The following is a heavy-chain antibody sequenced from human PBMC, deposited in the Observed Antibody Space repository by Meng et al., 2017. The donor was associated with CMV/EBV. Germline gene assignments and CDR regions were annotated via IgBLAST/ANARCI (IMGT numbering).Heavy chain of an antibody. V-gene: IGHV3-48*03. J-gene: IGHJ6*02. CDR2: ISSSGSTI. D-gene: IGHD3-9*01. CDR3: ARDYDILTGSAPYYYGMEV. Sequence: GESLKISCAASGFTFSSYEMNWVRQAPGKGLEWVSYISSSGSTIYYADSVKGRFTISRDNAKNSLYLQMNSLRAEDTAVYYCARDYDILTGSAPYYYGMEVWGQGTTVTVSS. CDR1: GFTFSSYE.